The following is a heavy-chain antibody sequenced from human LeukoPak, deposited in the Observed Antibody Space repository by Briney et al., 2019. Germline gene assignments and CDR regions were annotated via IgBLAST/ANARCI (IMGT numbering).Heavy chain of an antibody. J-gene: IGHJ4*02. CDR2: INSDGSST. V-gene: IGHV3-74*01. Sequence: PGGSLRLSCAASGFTFSSYWMHWVRQAPGKGLEWVSRINSDGSSTSYADSVKGRFTVSRDNAKNTLYLQMNSLRAEDMAVYYCARATGSSYSLGYWGQGTLVTVSS. D-gene: IGHD1-26*01. CDR3: ARATGSSYSLGY. CDR1: GFTFSSYW.